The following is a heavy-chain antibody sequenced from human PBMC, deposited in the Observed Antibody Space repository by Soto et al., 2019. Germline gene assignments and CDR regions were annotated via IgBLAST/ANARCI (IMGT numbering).Heavy chain of an antibody. V-gene: IGHV1-18*01. D-gene: IGHD6-13*01. CDR1: GYTFTSYG. J-gene: IGHJ4*02. CDR3: AGDWAAAGPFDY. Sequence: QVQLVQSGAEVKKPGASVKVSCKASGYTFTSYGISWVRQAPGQGLEWMGWISAYNGNTNYAQKLQGRVTMTTDTPTSRAYRELRSLRSDDTAVYYCAGDWAAAGPFDYWGQGTLVTVSS. CDR2: ISAYNGNT.